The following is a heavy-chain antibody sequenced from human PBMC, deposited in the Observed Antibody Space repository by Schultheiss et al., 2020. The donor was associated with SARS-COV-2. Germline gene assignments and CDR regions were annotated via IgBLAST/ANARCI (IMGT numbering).Heavy chain of an antibody. CDR2: ISGSGGST. CDR1: GFTFSSYA. CDR3: ARENANSSSWPNLSSNWFDP. D-gene: IGHD6-13*01. J-gene: IGHJ5*02. V-gene: IGHV3-23*01. Sequence: GGSLRLSCAASGFTFSSYAMSWVRQAPGKGLEWVSAISGSGGSTYYADSVKGRFTISRDNSKNTLYLQMNSLRAEDTAVYYCARENANSSSWPNLSSNWFDPWGQGTLVTVSS.